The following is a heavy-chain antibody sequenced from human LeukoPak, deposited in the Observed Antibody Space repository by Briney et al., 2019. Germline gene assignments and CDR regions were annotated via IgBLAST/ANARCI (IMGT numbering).Heavy chain of an antibody. Sequence: SVKVSCKASGGTFSSYTISWVRQAPGQGLEWMGRIIPILGIANYAQKFQGRVTITADKSMSTAYMELSSLRSEDTAVYYCARDLWSGSFDYWGQGTLVTVSS. D-gene: IGHD3-3*01. CDR3: ARDLWSGSFDY. J-gene: IGHJ4*02. CDR2: IIPILGIA. V-gene: IGHV1-69*04. CDR1: GGTFSSYT.